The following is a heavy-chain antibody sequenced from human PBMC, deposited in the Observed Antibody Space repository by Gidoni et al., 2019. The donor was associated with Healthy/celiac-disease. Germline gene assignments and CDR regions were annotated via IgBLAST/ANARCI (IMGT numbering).Heavy chain of an antibody. J-gene: IGHJ6*02. CDR3: ARVSIFGVVTPHYYYYGMDV. Sequence: QVQLVQSGAEVKKPGASVKVSCKASGYPFTSYYMHWVRQAPGQGLEWMGIINPSGGSTSYAQKFQGRVTMTRDTSTSTVYMELSSLRSEDTAVYYCARVSIFGVVTPHYYYYGMDVWGQGTTVTVSS. CDR1: GYPFTSYY. D-gene: IGHD3-3*01. V-gene: IGHV1-46*01. CDR2: INPSGGST.